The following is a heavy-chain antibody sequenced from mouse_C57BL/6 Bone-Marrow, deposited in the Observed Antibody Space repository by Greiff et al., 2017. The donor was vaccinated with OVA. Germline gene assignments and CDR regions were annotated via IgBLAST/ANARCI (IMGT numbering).Heavy chain of an antibody. CDR3: ASPSRDAMDY. V-gene: IGHV5-6*01. J-gene: IGHJ4*01. CDR2: ISSGGSYT. CDR1: GFTFSSYG. Sequence: EVKLVESGGDLVKPGGSLKLSCAASGFTFSSYGMSWVRQTPDKRLEWVATISSGGSYTYYPDSVKGRFTISRDNAKNTLYLQMSSLKSEDTAMYYCASPSRDAMDYWGQGTSVTFSS. D-gene: IGHD3-3*01.